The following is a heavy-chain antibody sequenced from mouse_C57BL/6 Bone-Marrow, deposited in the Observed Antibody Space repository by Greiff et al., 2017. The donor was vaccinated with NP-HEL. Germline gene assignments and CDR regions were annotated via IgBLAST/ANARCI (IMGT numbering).Heavy chain of an antibody. D-gene: IGHD2-3*01. V-gene: IGHV3-1*01. CDR1: GYSITSGYD. CDR2: ISYSGST. Sequence: EVQLVESGPGMVKPSQSLSLTCTVTGYSITSGYDWHWIRHFPGNKLEWMGYISYSGSTNYNPSLKSRISITHDTSKNHFFLKLNSVTTEDTATYYCARADGSYAMDYWGQGTSVTVSS. CDR3: ARADGSYAMDY. J-gene: IGHJ4*01.